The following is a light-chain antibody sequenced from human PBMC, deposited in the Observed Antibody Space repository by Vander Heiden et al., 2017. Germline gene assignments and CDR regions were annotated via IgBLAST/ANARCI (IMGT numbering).Light chain of an antibody. CDR1: SSNIGTNY. J-gene: IGLJ3*02. V-gene: IGLV1-51*01. CDR2: DND. CDR3: GSWDTSLSAPV. Sequence: QSALTQPPSVSAAPGQTVTISCSGSSSNIGTNYVSWYQQLPGTAPKLLIYDNDKRPSGIPDRFSGSKSGSSATLGITGLQTGDEADFYCGSWDTSLSAPVFGGGTKVTVL.